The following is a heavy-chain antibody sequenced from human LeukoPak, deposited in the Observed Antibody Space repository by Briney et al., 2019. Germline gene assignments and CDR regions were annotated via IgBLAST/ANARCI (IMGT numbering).Heavy chain of an antibody. J-gene: IGHJ4*02. D-gene: IGHD1-26*01. V-gene: IGHV3-7*01. CDR2: IEDDGDQK. Sequence: GGSPRLSCASSGFTFSNYWMTWVRQAPGKGLEWVASIEDDGDQKKYGDSVRGRFTISRDNAENSLYLQMNILRVEDTAVYYCARDIPRGSTHLDYWGQGTLVTVSA. CDR1: GFTFSNYW. CDR3: ARDIPRGSTHLDY.